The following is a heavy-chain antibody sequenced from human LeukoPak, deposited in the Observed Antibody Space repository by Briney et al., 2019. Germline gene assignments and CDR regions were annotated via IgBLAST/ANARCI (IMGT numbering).Heavy chain of an antibody. D-gene: IGHD6-13*01. CDR3: AKDRFSSSWFDGSDI. CDR1: GFIFSTCA. J-gene: IGHJ3*02. CDR2: ISGSGGTT. Sequence: PGGSLRLSCAASGFIFSTCAMSWARQAPGKGLEWVSAISGSGGTTYYADSVKGRFTISRDNSKNTLYLQMNSLRAEDTAVYYCAKDRFSSSWFDGSDIWGQGTMVTVSS. V-gene: IGHV3-23*01.